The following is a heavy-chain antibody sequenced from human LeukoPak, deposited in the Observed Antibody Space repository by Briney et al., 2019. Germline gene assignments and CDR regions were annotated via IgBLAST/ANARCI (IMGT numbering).Heavy chain of an antibody. CDR3: AGGIGALEDY. J-gene: IGHJ4*02. CDR2: INSDGSIT. CDR1: GFTFTTYW. V-gene: IGHV3-74*01. Sequence: PGGSLRLSCAASGFTFTTYWMHWVRQAPGKGLVWVSHINSDGSITSYADSVKGRFTISRDNAKNTLYLQMNSLRAEDTAVYYCAGGIGALEDYWGQGTLVTVSS. D-gene: IGHD3-16*01.